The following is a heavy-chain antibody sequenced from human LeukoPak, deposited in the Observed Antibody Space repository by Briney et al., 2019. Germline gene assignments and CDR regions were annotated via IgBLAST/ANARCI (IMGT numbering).Heavy chain of an antibody. J-gene: IGHJ4*02. CDR3: ARDGCSGGSCYSEGYYFDY. D-gene: IGHD2-15*01. CDR2: IIPIFGTA. CDR1: GGTFSSYA. V-gene: IGHV1-69*13. Sequence: SVKLSCKASGGTFSSYAISWVRQAPGQGLEWMGGIIPIFGTANYAQKFQGRVTITADESTSTAYMELSSLRSEDTAVYYCARDGCSGGSCYSEGYYFDYWGQGTLVTVSS.